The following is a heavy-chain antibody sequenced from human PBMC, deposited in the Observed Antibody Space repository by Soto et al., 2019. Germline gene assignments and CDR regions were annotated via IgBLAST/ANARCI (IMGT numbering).Heavy chain of an antibody. J-gene: IGHJ4*02. V-gene: IGHV4-30-4*01. CDR3: AKSEFGGNSVAFDY. Sequence: KTSETLSLTCTVSGGSISSGDYYWSWIRQPPGKGLEWIGYIYYSGSTYYNPSLKSRVTISVDTSKNQFSLKLSSVTAADTAVYYCAKSEFGGNSVAFDYWGQGTLVTVSS. CDR1: GGSISSGDYY. D-gene: IGHD2-21*02. CDR2: IYYSGST.